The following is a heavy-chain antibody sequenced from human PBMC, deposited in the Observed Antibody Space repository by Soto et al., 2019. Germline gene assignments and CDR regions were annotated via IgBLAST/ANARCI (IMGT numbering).Heavy chain of an antibody. CDR1: GESFTGFW. J-gene: IGHJ1*01. CDR2: IYPRDSDV. V-gene: IGHV5-51*01. CDR3: ATQHPFDSRVWYD. Sequence: GESLKISCKVFGESFTGFWVGWVRQVPGKGLEWVASIYPRDSDVRYNPSFQGQVTISADRSTTTAYLQWSSLKASDTAIYYCATQHPFDSRVWYDWGQGPLVTVSS. D-gene: IGHD6-19*01.